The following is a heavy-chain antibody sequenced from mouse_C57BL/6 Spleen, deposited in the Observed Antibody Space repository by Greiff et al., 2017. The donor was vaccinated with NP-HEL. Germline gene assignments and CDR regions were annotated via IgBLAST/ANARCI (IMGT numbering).Heavy chain of an antibody. Sequence: VQLQQSGPELVKPGASVKISCKASGYAFSSSWMNWVKQRPGKGLEWIGRIYPGDGDTNYNGKFKGKATLTADKSSSTAYMQLSRLTSEDSAVYFGLTGIYAMDDWGQGTSVTVSA. J-gene: IGHJ4*01. CDR1: GYAFSSSW. CDR2: IYPGDGDT. D-gene: IGHD4-1*01. V-gene: IGHV1-82*01. CDR3: LTGIYAMDD.